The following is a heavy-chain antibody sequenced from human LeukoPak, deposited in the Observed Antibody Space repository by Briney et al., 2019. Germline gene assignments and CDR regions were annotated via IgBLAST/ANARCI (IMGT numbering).Heavy chain of an antibody. CDR2: ISKNGRNT. J-gene: IGHJ1*01. CDR1: GGSISSSS. Sequence: ETLSLTCTVSGGSISSSSYYWGWIRQAPGKGLEFVSAISKNGRNTYCGNSMKGRFTISRDISKNTLYLQMGSLRPEDMAVYYCARVDSGSACASWGQGILVTVSS. V-gene: IGHV3-64*01. CDR3: ARVDSGSACAS. D-gene: IGHD6-19*01.